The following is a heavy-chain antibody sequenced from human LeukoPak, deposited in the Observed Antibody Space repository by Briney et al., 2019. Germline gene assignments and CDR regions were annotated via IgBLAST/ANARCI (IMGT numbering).Heavy chain of an antibody. CDR3: AKEVEPIDRTVATTVVYYGMDV. Sequence: GGSLRLSCAASGFTFSSYAMHWVRQAPGKGLEWVAVISYDGSNKYYADSVKGRFTISRDNSKNTLYLQMNSLRAEDTAVYYCAKEVEPIDRTVATTVVYYGMDVWGQGATVTVSS. CDR2: ISYDGSNK. D-gene: IGHD4-17*01. CDR1: GFTFSSYA. V-gene: IGHV3-30-3*01. J-gene: IGHJ6*02.